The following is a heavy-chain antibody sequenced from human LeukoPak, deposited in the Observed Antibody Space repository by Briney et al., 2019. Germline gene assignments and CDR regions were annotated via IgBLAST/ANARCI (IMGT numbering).Heavy chain of an antibody. CDR3: ARDRGRYCSGGSCYMFRDYYYGMDV. V-gene: IGHV4-4*07. J-gene: IGHJ6*02. D-gene: IGHD2-15*01. Sequence: PSETLSLTCTVSGGSISSYYWSWIRQPAGKGLEWIGRIYTSGSTNYNPSLKSRVTMSVDTSKNQFSLKLSSVTAADTAVYYCARDRGRYCSGGSCYMFRDYYYGMDVWGQETTVTVSS. CDR2: IYTSGST. CDR1: GGSISSYY.